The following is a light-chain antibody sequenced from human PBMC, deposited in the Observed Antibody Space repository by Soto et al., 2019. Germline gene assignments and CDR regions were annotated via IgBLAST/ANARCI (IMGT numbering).Light chain of an antibody. Sequence: EIVMTQSPATLSVSPGERATLSCRASQSVSSNLAWYQQKPGQAPRLFIYGASTRATGIPARFSGSGSGTEFTLTISSLQSEDFAVYYCQQYNNWPRTFGQGTKVQ. CDR2: GAS. J-gene: IGKJ1*01. CDR3: QQYNNWPRT. V-gene: IGKV3-15*01. CDR1: QSVSSN.